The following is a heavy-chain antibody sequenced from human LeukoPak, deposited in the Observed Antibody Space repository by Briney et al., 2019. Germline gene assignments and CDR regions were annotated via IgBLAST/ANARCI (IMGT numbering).Heavy chain of an antibody. CDR3: ARDGRLYSGGFDY. D-gene: IGHD6-19*01. Sequence: GGSLRLSCAASGFTFSSYSMNWVRQAPGKGLEWVSSISSSSSYIYYADSVKGRFTISRDNAKNSLYLQMNSLRAEDTAVYYCARDGRLYSGGFDYWGQGTLVTVSS. J-gene: IGHJ4*02. CDR1: GFTFSSYS. V-gene: IGHV3-21*01. CDR2: ISSSSSYI.